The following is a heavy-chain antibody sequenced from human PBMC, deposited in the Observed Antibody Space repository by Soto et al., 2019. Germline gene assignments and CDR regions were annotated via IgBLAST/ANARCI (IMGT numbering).Heavy chain of an antibody. Sequence: SATLSLTCTVSGDSIISSDFYWGWVRQPPGKGLEWIGSIFYLGSSYYNPSLKSRVTMSVDTSKNQFSLRLRSVTAADTALYFCARHSLALRKNNWFDPWGQGIMVTGSS. CDR1: GDSIISSDFY. CDR2: IFYLGSS. J-gene: IGHJ5*02. CDR3: ARHSLALRKNNWFDP. V-gene: IGHV4-39*01. D-gene: IGHD3-3*02.